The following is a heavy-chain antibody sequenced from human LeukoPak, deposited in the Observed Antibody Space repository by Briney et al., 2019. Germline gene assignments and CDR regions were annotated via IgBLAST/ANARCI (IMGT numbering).Heavy chain of an antibody. Sequence: PGGSLRLYCAASGFTFSYYYMSWIRQAPGKGLEWVSYISSSSSYTNYADSVKGRFTISRDNAKNSLYLQMNSLRAEDTAVYYCARVRLQLAWFDPWGQGTLVTVSS. CDR1: GFTFSYYY. V-gene: IGHV3-11*06. J-gene: IGHJ5*02. CDR2: ISSSSSYT. D-gene: IGHD5-18*01. CDR3: ARVRLQLAWFDP.